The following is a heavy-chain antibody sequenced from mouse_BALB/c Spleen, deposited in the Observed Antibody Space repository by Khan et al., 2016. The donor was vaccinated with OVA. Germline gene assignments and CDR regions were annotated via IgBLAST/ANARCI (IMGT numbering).Heavy chain of an antibody. J-gene: IGHJ4*01. CDR3: ARSYYRYDVSYAMDY. CDR2: IWGGGGS. V-gene: IGHV2-6-4*01. Sequence: QVQLKESGPGLVAPSQSLSITCSVSGFSLSRYNIHWVRQPPGKGLEWLGMIWGGGGSDYNSTIKSRLSIIKGDYESQAFLKMISLQTDDTAMDYCARSYYRYDVSYAMDYWGQGTSVTVSS. D-gene: IGHD2-14*01. CDR1: GFSLSRYN.